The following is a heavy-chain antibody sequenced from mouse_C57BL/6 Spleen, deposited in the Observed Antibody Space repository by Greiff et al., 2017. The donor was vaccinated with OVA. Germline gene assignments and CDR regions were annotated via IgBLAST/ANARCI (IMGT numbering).Heavy chain of an antibody. D-gene: IGHD1-1*01. CDR1: GFNIKDDY. J-gene: IGHJ2*01. CDR3: TRGTTVVPPDY. V-gene: IGHV14-4*01. Sequence: EVKLMESGAELVRPGASVKLSCTASGFNIKDDYMHWVKQRPEQGLEWIGWIDPENGDTEYASKFQGKATITADTSSNTAYLQLSSLTSEDTAVYYCTRGTTVVPPDYWGQGTTLTVSS. CDR2: IDPENGDT.